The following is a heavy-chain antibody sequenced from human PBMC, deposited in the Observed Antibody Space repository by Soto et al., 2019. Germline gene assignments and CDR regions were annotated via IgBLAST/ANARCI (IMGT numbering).Heavy chain of an antibody. CDR3: ARDRDVLRDVDWLLPDAFDS. V-gene: IGHV1-18*04. D-gene: IGHD3-9*01. CDR1: GYTFTSYG. CDR2: ISAYNGNT. Sequence: ASVKVSCTASGYTFTSYGISWVRQAPGQGLEWMGWISAYNGNTNYAQKLQGRVTMTTDTSTSTAYMELRSLRSDDTAVYYCARDRDVLRDVDWLLPDAFDSWGQGKMVTVSS. J-gene: IGHJ3*02.